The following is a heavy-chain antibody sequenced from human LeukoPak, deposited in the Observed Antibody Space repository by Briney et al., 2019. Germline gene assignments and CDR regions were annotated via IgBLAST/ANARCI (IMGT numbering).Heavy chain of an antibody. CDR1: GLTLSNYW. CDR3: AARSSGNPYF. CDR2: IKQDGSEK. Sequence: GGSLKLTYTASGLTLSNYWMIWVRQAPGKGLQRVAKIKQDGSEKYYVDSVKGRFTISRDNAENSLYLQMNSLRVEDTAVYYCAARSSGNPYFWGQGTLVTVSS. J-gene: IGHJ4*02. D-gene: IGHD1-26*01. V-gene: IGHV3-7*03.